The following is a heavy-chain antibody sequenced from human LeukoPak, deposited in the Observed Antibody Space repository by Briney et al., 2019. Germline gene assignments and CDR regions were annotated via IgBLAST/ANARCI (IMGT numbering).Heavy chain of an antibody. Sequence: GGSLRLSCEASGFTLNKYWMHWVRHAPGKGLVWVSRITGDGSDIAYADSVKGRFTVSRDDAKNTLFLQMTSLRAEDTAIYYCARDAYTTTSNWLDPWGQGTLVTVSS. D-gene: IGHD4-17*01. V-gene: IGHV3-74*01. CDR3: ARDAYTTTSNWLDP. J-gene: IGHJ5*02. CDR2: ITGDGSDI. CDR1: GFTLNKYW.